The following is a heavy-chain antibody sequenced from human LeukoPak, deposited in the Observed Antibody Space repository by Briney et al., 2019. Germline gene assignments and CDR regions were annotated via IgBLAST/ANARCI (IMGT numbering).Heavy chain of an antibody. CDR1: GYTFTGYY. Sequence: ASVKASCKASGYTFTGYYMHWVRQAPGQGLEWMGWINPNSGGTNYAQKFQGRVTVTRDTSISTAYMELSRLRSDDTAVYYCAATLYCSSTSCYLSFDYWGQGTLVTVSS. V-gene: IGHV1-2*02. CDR3: AATLYCSSTSCYLSFDY. D-gene: IGHD2-2*01. J-gene: IGHJ4*02. CDR2: INPNSGGT.